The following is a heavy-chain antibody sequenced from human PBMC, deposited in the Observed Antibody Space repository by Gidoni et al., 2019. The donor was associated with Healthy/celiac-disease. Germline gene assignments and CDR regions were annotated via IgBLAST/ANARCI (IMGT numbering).Heavy chain of an antibody. Sequence: QVQLVQSGAEVTKPGASVKVSCKASGYTFTGYYMHWVRQAPGQGLEWLGWINPNSGGTNYAQKFQGRVTMTRDTSISTAYMELSRLRSDDTAVYYCARDLSELHGEWSYFDYWGQGTLVTVSS. V-gene: IGHV1-2*02. CDR1: GYTFTGYY. D-gene: IGHD3-10*01. J-gene: IGHJ4*02. CDR2: INPNSGGT. CDR3: ARDLSELHGEWSYFDY.